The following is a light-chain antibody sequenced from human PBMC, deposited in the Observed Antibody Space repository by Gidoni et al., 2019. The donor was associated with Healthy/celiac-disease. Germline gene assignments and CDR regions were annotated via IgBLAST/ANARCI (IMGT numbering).Light chain of an antibody. CDR1: QSISSY. V-gene: IGKV1-39*01. Sequence: DIKLTQSPSSLSASVGDRVTITCRASQSISSYLNWYQQKPRKAPKLLSYAASSLQSGVPSRFSGSGSGTDFTLTISSLQPEDFATYYCQQSYSTPLTFGPGTKVDIK. CDR3: QQSYSTPLT. CDR2: AAS. J-gene: IGKJ3*01.